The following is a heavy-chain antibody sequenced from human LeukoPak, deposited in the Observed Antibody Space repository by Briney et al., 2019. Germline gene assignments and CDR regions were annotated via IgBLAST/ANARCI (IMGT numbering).Heavy chain of an antibody. Sequence: GGSLRLSCAASGFTFSSYAMPWVRQAPGKGLEGVAVISYDGSNKYYADSVKGRFTISRDNSKNTLYLQMNSLRAEDTAVYYCARAPSTVTGTEGDYWGQGTLVTVSS. J-gene: IGHJ4*02. CDR2: ISYDGSNK. D-gene: IGHD4-11*01. CDR3: ARAPSTVTGTEGDY. CDR1: GFTFSSYA. V-gene: IGHV3-30-3*01.